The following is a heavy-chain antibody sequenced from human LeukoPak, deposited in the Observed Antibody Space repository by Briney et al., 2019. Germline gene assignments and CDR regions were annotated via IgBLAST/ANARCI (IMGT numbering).Heavy chain of an antibody. CDR1: GYTFTSYD. CDR3: ARGRGFCSSTSCYNWFDP. CDR2: MNPNSGNT. Sequence: ASVKVSCKASGYTFTSYDINWVRQATGQGLEWMGWMNPNSGNTGYAQKFQGRVTTTRNTSISTAYMELSSLRSEDTAVYYCARGRGFCSSTSCYNWFDPWGQGTLVTVSS. J-gene: IGHJ5*02. D-gene: IGHD2-2*01. V-gene: IGHV1-8*01.